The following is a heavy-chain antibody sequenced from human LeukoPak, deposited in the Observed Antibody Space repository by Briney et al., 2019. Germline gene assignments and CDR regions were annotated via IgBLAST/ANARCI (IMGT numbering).Heavy chain of an antibody. Sequence: GGSLRLSCAASGFTFRNWAMHWVRQAPGQGLECVAFISYDEIITYYAHPVRGRYTISRDNSKNTLSLHKHSLTPEDTAVYYCARERGGTPYGMEVWGEGDTVTVSS. D-gene: IGHD3-16*01. CDR1: GFTFRNWA. V-gene: IGHV3-30-3*01. CDR3: ARERGGTPYGMEV. CDR2: ISYDEIIT. J-gene: IGHJ6*04.